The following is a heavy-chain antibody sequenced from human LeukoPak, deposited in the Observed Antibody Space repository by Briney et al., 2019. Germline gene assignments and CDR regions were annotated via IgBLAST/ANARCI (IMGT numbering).Heavy chain of an antibody. CDR2: IYYSGST. Sequence: SETLSLTCTVSGGSISSYYWSWIRQPPGKGLEWIGYIYYSGSTNYNPSLKSRVTISVDTSKNQFSLKLSSVTAADTAVYYCARVRGAVAGTFSFFDYWGQGTLVTVSS. J-gene: IGHJ4*02. V-gene: IGHV4-59*01. CDR1: GGSISSYY. D-gene: IGHD6-19*01. CDR3: ARVRGAVAGTFSFFDY.